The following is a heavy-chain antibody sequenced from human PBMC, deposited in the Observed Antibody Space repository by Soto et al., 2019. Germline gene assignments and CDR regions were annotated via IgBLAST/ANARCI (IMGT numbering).Heavy chain of an antibody. Sequence: GGSLRLSCAASGFTFSSYSMNWVRQAPGRRLEWVAYISYSSSTIYYADSVKGRFTISRDNAKNSLYLQMNSLTAEDTALYYCARRHYDSDEWGEGTLVTFPS. CDR3: ARRHYDSDE. V-gene: IGHV3-48*01. J-gene: IGHJ4*02. D-gene: IGHD3-9*01. CDR1: GFTFSSYS. CDR2: ISYSSSTI.